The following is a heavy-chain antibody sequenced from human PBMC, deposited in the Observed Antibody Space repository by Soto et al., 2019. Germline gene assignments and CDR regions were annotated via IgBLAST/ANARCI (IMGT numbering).Heavy chain of an antibody. V-gene: IGHV4-61*08. CDR1: GASISRGGYY. CDR2: IYYSGST. CDR3: ARWGYCSGGSCQSYNWFDP. Sequence: SETLSLTCTVSGASISRGGYYWGWFRKPQGKGLEWIGYIYYSGSTNYNPSLKSRVTISVDTSKNQFSLKLSSVTAADTAVYYCARWGYCSGGSCQSYNWFDPWGQGTLVTVSS. D-gene: IGHD2-15*01. J-gene: IGHJ5*02.